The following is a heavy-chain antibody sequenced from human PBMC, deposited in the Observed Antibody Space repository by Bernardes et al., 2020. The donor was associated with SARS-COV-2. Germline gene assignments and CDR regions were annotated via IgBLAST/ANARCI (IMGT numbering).Heavy chain of an antibody. D-gene: IGHD2-15*01. CDR2: ISAYNGNT. CDR1: GYTFTSYG. J-gene: IGHJ4*02. Sequence: ASVKVSCKASGYTFTSYGIRWVRQAPGQGLEWMGWISAYNGNTNYAQKLQGRVTMTTDTSTSTAYMELRSLRSDDTAVYYCARDWGPGCSDGSCYDYWGQGSLVTVSS. V-gene: IGHV1-18*01. CDR3: ARDWGPGCSDGSCYDY.